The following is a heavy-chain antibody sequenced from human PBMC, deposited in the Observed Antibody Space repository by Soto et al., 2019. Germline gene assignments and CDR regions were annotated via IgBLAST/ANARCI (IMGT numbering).Heavy chain of an antibody. D-gene: IGHD6-13*01. CDR1: GGSISSSSFH. CDR3: ARRERAAGTDWWFDP. J-gene: IGHJ5*02. V-gene: IGHV4-39*01. CDR2: IYYSGST. Sequence: QLQLQESGPGLVKPSETLSLTCTVSGGSISSSSFHWGWIRQPPGKGLEWIGSIYYSGSTYYSPSPKMRVTIPVDTSKNQFPLKLSSVTAADTAVYYCARRERAAGTDWWFDPWGQGTLVTVSS.